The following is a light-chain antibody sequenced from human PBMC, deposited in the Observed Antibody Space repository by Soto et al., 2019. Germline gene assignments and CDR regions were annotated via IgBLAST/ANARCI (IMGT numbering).Light chain of an antibody. J-gene: IGKJ2*01. V-gene: IGKV3-20*01. Sequence: EIVLTQSPGTLSLSPGERATLSCRASQSVSSSYLAWYQQKPGQAPRLLIYCASSRATGIPDRFSGSGSGTDFTLTISRLEPEYFAVYYCQQYGSSSYTVGQGTKVDSK. CDR1: QSVSSSY. CDR2: CAS. CDR3: QQYGSSSYT.